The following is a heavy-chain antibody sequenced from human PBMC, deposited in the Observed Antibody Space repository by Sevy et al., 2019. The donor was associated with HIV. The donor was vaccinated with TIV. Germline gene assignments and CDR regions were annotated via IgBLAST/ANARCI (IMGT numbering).Heavy chain of an antibody. CDR2: INPNSGGT. J-gene: IGHJ4*02. CDR1: GYTFTDYY. D-gene: IGHD3-3*01. Sequence: ASVKVSCKTSGYTFTDYYMHWVRQAPGQGLEWMGRINPNSGGTNYPQKFEGRVTMTSDTSISTAYMELNRLTSDDTAVYYCARRYDFWSGYYGFDYWGQGTLVTVSS. CDR3: ARRYDFWSGYYGFDY. V-gene: IGHV1-2*06.